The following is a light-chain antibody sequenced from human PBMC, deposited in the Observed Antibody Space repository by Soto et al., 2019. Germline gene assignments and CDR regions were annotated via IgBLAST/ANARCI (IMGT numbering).Light chain of an antibody. V-gene: IGLV4-69*01. CDR1: SGSSGHSSYA. Sequence: QLVLTQSPSASASLGASVKLTCNLSSGSSGHSSYAIAWHQQQPGKGPRYLMKVNSDGSHIKGDGIPDRFSGSSSGAERYLTISSLQSEDEADYYCQTWGTAVVFGGGTKLTVL. CDR3: QTWGTAVV. J-gene: IGLJ3*02. CDR2: VNSDGSH.